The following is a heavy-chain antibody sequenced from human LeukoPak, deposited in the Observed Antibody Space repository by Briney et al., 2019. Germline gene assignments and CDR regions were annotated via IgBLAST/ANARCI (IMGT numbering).Heavy chain of an antibody. V-gene: IGHV4-59*01. Sequence: SETLSLTCTVSVGSISPYYWSWIRQPPGKGLEWIGYIYFNGNTNYNPPLKSRVTLSVDTSKNQFSLTLTSVTAADTAVYYCARDQTYYHDSSGYYSGFFDTWGQGTMVTVSS. J-gene: IGHJ3*02. CDR3: ARDQTYYHDSSGYYSGFFDT. D-gene: IGHD3-22*01. CDR2: IYFNGNT. CDR1: VGSISPYY.